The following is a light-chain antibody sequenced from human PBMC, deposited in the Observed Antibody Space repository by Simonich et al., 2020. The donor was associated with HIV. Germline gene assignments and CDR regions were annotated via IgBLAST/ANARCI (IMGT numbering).Light chain of an antibody. CDR3: QQYYSTPWT. CDR1: QTFLYSSNNKNY. V-gene: IGKV4-1*01. J-gene: IGKJ1*01. Sequence: DIVMTQSPDSLAVSLGERATINCKSSQTFLYSSNNKNYLAWYQQKPGQPPKLLIYWASTRQSGVPDRFGGSGSGTDFTLTISSLQAEDVAVYYCQQYYSTPWTFCQGTKVEIK. CDR2: WAS.